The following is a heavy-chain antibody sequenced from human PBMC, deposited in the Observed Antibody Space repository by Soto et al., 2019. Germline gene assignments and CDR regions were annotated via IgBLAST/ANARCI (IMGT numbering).Heavy chain of an antibody. Sequence: GGSLRLSCTGSGFDFGDYYMSWIRQAPGKGLEWVSYIDSGDGTTYYTDSVKGRFTISRDNAKKTVYLQMSSLRVEDTALYYCVRPYYSSRWFPFDHWGQGTLVTVSS. V-gene: IGHV3-11*01. J-gene: IGHJ4*02. CDR3: VRPYYSSRWFPFDH. CDR2: IDSGDGTT. CDR1: GFDFGDYY. D-gene: IGHD6-13*01.